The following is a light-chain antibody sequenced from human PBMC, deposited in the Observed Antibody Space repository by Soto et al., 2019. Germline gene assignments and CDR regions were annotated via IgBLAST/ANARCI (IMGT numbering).Light chain of an antibody. Sequence: EIVMTQSPATLSVSPGDRATLSCWASQSVSSNLAWYQKKPGQAPRLLAWRASIRATDMAARFSGSGSGAEFTLTICSLQPEDSAVYYCQQYNNWPLTFGGGTKVEIK. CDR3: QQYNNWPLT. V-gene: IGKV3-15*01. J-gene: IGKJ4*01. CDR2: RAS. CDR1: QSVSSN.